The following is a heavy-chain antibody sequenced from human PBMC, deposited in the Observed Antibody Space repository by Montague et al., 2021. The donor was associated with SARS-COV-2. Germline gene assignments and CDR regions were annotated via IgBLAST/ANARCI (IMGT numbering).Heavy chain of an antibody. D-gene: IGHD6-19*01. CDR2: IDWDDDK. CDR3: GRMGSAVPGIMSPYNFNL. J-gene: IGHJ5*02. CDR1: GFSLSTSGVC. V-gene: IGHV2-70*13. Sequence: PALVKPTQTLTLTCTFSGFSLSTSGVCVSWIRQPPGKALEWLALIDWDDDKYYSASLKTRLTISKGPSTNQVVLTMTNMDPVDTGTYYCGRMGSAVPGIMSPYNFNLWGQGTQVTVSS.